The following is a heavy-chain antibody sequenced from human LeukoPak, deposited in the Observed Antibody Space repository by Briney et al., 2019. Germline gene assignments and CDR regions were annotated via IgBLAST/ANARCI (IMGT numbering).Heavy chain of an antibody. CDR2: ISSGSSTI. CDR1: GFTFSSYS. CDR3: ARGLYCSGGSCYRSGSYFDY. Sequence: GGSLRLSCAASGFTFSSYSMNWVRQAPGKGLEWISYISSGSSTIYYADSVKGRFTISRDNAKNSLYLQMNSLRAEDTAVYYCARGLYCSGGSCYRSGSYFDYWGQGTLVTVSS. J-gene: IGHJ4*02. D-gene: IGHD2-15*01. V-gene: IGHV3-48*04.